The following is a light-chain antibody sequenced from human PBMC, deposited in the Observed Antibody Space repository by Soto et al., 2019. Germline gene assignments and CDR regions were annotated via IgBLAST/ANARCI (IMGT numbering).Light chain of an antibody. CDR2: SNN. CDR3: AAWDESLNGYV. V-gene: IGLV1-44*01. CDR1: RSNIGSNT. Sequence: QSVLTQPPSASGTPGQRVTISCSGSRSNIGSNTVNWYQQLPGTAPKLLIYSNNQRPSGVPDRFSGSKSGTSASLAISGLQSEDEADYYCAAWDESLNGYVFGTGTKSPS. J-gene: IGLJ1*01.